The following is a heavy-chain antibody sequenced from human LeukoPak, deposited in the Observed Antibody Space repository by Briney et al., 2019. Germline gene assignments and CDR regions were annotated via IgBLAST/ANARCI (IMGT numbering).Heavy chain of an antibody. CDR2: IYYSRGT. V-gene: IGHV4-39*01. CDR3: VRSRDGYNLLDY. J-gene: IGHJ4*02. D-gene: IGHD5-24*01. Sequence: PSETLSLTCTVSGGSISSSGYYWGWVRQPPWKGLEWIASIYYSRGTSYNPSLRSRVTIPVDTSKNQFSLKLSSVTAADTALYYCVRSRDGYNLLDYWGQGTLVTVSS. CDR1: GGSISSSGYY.